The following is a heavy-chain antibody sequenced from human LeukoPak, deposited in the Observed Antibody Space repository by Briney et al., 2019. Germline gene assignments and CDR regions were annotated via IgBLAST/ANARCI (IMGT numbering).Heavy chain of an antibody. J-gene: IGHJ3*02. Sequence: ASVKVSCKASGYTFTNYGISWVRQAPGQGLEWMGWISGYNGNTNYAQKLQGRVTMTTDTSTSTAYVELRSLRSDDTAVYYCARADDYYDSSGYYYAAFDIWGQGTMVTVSS. CDR1: GYTFTNYG. D-gene: IGHD3-22*01. CDR3: ARADDYYDSSGYYYAAFDI. V-gene: IGHV1-18*01. CDR2: ISGYNGNT.